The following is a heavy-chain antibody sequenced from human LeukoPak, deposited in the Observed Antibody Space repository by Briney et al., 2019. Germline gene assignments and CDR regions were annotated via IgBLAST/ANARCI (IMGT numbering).Heavy chain of an antibody. V-gene: IGHV4-39*07. D-gene: IGHD3-3*01. CDR3: ARDRYDFWSGYEQSGDAFDI. CDR2: IYYSGST. Sequence: SETLSLTCTVSGGSISSSSYYWGWIRQPPGKGLEWIGSIYYSGSTYYNPSLKSRVTISVDTSKNQFSLKLSSVTAADTAVYYCARDRYDFWSGYEQSGDAFDIWGQGTMVTVSS. CDR1: GGSISSSSYY. J-gene: IGHJ3*02.